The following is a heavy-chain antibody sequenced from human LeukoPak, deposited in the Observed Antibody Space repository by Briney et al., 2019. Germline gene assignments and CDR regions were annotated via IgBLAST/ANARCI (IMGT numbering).Heavy chain of an antibody. Sequence: SETLSLTCTVPGGSISSYYWSWIWQPPGKGLWWIGYLYYIVSITYNPSLQSRVAMSADKTMNKSSRNLRSVTAAPTAGHYCARARECTGSYPDAFDIWGQGTMVGVSS. CDR2: LYYIVSI. J-gene: IGHJ3*02. D-gene: IGHD1-26*01. CDR3: ARARECTGSYPDAFDI. V-gene: IGHV4-59*01. CDR1: GGSISSYY.